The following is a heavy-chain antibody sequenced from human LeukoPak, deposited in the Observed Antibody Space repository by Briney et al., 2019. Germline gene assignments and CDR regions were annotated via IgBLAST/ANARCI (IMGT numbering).Heavy chain of an antibody. V-gene: IGHV4-39*01. J-gene: IGHJ4*02. CDR2: IYYNDNT. CDR3: ASLRERSYYARGFDY. CDR1: GGSISSSYF. Sequence: SETLSLTCTVSGGSISSSYFWGWIRQPPGKGLEWIGSIYYNDNTYYNPSLKSGVTISLDTSKNQFSLKLSSVTAADTAVFYCASLRERSYYARGFDYWGQGTLVTVSS. D-gene: IGHD1-26*01.